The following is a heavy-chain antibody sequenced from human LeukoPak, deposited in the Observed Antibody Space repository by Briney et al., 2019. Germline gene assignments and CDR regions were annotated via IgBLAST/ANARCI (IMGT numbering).Heavy chain of an antibody. Sequence: GGSLRLSCAAYGFTFTGYEMNWVRQAPGKGLEWVSSISSTGSTMYYADSVKGRFTISRDNAKNSLYLRMNSLRAEDTAIYYCARAAYMVRGVIITPPFDYWGQGTLVTVSS. CDR3: ARAAYMVRGVIITPPFDY. J-gene: IGHJ4*02. CDR2: ISSTGSTM. D-gene: IGHD3-10*01. CDR1: GFTFTGYE. V-gene: IGHV3-48*03.